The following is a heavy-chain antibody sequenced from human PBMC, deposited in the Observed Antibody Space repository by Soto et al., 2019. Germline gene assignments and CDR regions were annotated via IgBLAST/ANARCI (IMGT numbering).Heavy chain of an antibody. D-gene: IGHD3-22*01. CDR3: ARDRTYYDSSGSAIDY. CDR2: ISYDGSNK. J-gene: IGHJ4*02. CDR1: GFTFSSYA. Sequence: QVQLVESGGGVVQPGRSLRLSCAASGFTFSSYAMHWVRQAPGKGLEWVAVISYDGSNKYYADSVKGRFTISRDNSKNXLYLQMNSLRAEDTAVYYCARDRTYYDSSGSAIDYWGQGTLVTVSS. V-gene: IGHV3-30-3*01.